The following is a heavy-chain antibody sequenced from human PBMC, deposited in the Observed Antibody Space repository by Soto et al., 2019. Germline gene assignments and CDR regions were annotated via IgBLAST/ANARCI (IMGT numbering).Heavy chain of an antibody. V-gene: IGHV4-31*03. CDR2: IYYSGST. CDR3: XXXDSPITMVGPVQNWFDP. CDR1: GGSISSGGYY. Sequence: QVQLQESGPGLVKPSETLSLTCTVSGGSISSGGYYWSWIRQHPGKGLEWIGYIYYSGSTYYNPSLKSRVTISVDTSKNQXXXXXXXXXXAXXXXXXXXXDSPITMVGPVQNWFDPWGQGTLVTVSS. J-gene: IGHJ5*02. D-gene: IGHD3-10*01.